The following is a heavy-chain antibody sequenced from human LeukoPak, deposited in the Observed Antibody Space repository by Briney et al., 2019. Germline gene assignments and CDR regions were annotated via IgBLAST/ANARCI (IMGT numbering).Heavy chain of an antibody. J-gene: IGHJ5*02. CDR2: ISGSGGTT. Sequence: GGSLRLSCAASGFTFSSYAMSWVRQAPGKGLGWVSGISGSGGTTYYAASVKGRFTISRDNSKNTLYLQMNSLRAEDTAVYYCAKDPAGGTVNWFDPWGQGTLVTVSS. D-gene: IGHD6-13*01. CDR3: AKDPAGGTVNWFDP. V-gene: IGHV3-23*01. CDR1: GFTFSSYA.